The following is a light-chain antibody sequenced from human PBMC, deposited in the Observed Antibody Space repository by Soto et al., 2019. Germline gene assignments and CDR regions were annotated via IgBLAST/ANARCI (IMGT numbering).Light chain of an antibody. CDR1: SSNIGAGYD. V-gene: IGLV1-40*01. CDR3: QSYDSSLGANYV. Sequence: VLTQPPSVSGAPGQRVTISCTGSSSNIGAGYDVHWYQQLPGTAPKLLIYGNANRPSGVPDRFSGSKSGTSASLAITGLQAEDEADYYCQSYDSSLGANYVFGTGTKVTVL. CDR2: GNA. J-gene: IGLJ1*01.